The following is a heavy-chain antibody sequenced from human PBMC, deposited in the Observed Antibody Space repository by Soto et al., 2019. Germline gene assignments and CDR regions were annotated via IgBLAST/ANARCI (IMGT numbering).Heavy chain of an antibody. CDR3: AKDRVAVRQWYFEH. D-gene: IGHD2-2*01. V-gene: IGHV3-23*01. Sequence: GWSLRLSCAASGFTFSSYAMTWVRQAPGKGLEWVSTISGSGDSTYYADSVKGRFTISRDNSKNTLYLQMNSLSAEDTAVYYCAKDRVAVRQWYFEHWGKGTLVTVSS. J-gene: IGHJ4*02. CDR2: ISGSGDST. CDR1: GFTFSSYA.